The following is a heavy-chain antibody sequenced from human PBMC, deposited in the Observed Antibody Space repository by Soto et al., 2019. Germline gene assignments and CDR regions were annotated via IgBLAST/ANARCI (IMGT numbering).Heavy chain of an antibody. J-gene: IGHJ4*02. V-gene: IGHV3-15*01. CDR1: GFTFSNAW. D-gene: IGHD3-22*01. CDR2: IKSKTDGGTT. Sequence: GGSLRLSCAASGFTFSNAWMSWVRQAPGKGLEWVGRIKSKTDGGTTDYAAPGKGRFTISRDDSKNTLYLQMDSLKTKDTAVYYCTTDWSAPVVSSGYLDYWGQGTVVTVSS. CDR3: TTDWSAPVVSSGYLDY.